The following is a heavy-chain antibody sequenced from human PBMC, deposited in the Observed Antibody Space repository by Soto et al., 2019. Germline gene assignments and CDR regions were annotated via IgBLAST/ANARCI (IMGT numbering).Heavy chain of an antibody. D-gene: IGHD7-27*01. CDR1: GVTFSCSS. J-gene: IGHJ4*02. V-gene: IGHV3-73*02. CDR2: SRRKTENYAK. Sequence: EVQLVESAGDLVQRGGALKLSCASPGVTFSCSSIHWVRQSSGKGLEWVGRSRRKTENYAKTYAALMKDRVTISRDDSKYTAFLQMNSLQTEDSAVYYCTTALSGDGSHYFDYWGQGTLVTVSS. CDR3: TTALSGDGSHYFDY.